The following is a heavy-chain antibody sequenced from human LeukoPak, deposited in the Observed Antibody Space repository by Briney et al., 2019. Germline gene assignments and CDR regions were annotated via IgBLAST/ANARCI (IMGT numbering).Heavy chain of an antibody. CDR2: IIPIFGTA. CDR1: GGTFSSYA. J-gene: IGHJ3*02. D-gene: IGHD1-26*01. V-gene: IGHV1-69*13. CDR3: SSGSYHDAFDI. Sequence: ASVKVSCKASGGTFSSYAISWVRQAPGQGLEWMGGIIPIFGTANYAQKFQGRVTITADESTSTAYMELSSLRSEDTAVYYCSSGSYHDAFDIWGQGTMVTVSS.